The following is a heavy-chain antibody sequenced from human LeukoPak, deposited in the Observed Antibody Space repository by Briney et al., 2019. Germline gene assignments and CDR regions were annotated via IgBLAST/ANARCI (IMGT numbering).Heavy chain of an antibody. CDR2: IRYDGSNK. V-gene: IGHV3-30*02. D-gene: IGHD6-19*01. J-gene: IGHJ5*02. Sequence: GGSLRLSCAASGFTFSSYGMHWVRQAPGKGLEWVAFIRYDGSNKYYADSVEGRFTISRDNSKNTLYLQMNSLRAEDTAVYYCATLEGIAVAGTGWFDPWGQGTLVTVSS. CDR3: ATLEGIAVAGTGWFDP. CDR1: GFTFSSYG.